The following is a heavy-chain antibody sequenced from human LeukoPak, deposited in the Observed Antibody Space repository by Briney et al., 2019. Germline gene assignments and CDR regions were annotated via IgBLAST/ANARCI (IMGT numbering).Heavy chain of an antibody. J-gene: IGHJ4*02. CDR1: GGSISSSSYY. CDR3: ARDRGYSGYDPTFDY. Sequence: KPSETLSLTCTVSGGSISSSSYYWGWIRQPPGKGLEWIGSIYYSGSTYYNPSLKSRVTISVDTSKNQFSLKLSSVTAADTAVYYCARDRGYSGYDPTFDYWGQGTLVTVSS. V-gene: IGHV4-39*07. D-gene: IGHD5-12*01. CDR2: IYYSGST.